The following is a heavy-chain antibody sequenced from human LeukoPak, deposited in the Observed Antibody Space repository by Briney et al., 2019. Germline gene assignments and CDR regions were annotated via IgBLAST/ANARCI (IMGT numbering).Heavy chain of an antibody. CDR1: TSTFDYG. CDR2: ISYFSENT. D-gene: IGHD2-2*01. J-gene: IGHJ3*01. CDR3: ARWGSCSSASCQAGAFDV. Sequence: GGSLRLSCTKSTSTFDYGLTWVRQAPGKGLEWISTISYFSENTHYADSVKGRFTISRDNSKGTMWLQMSSLRTEDTAVYYCARWGSCSSASCQAGAFDVWGQGTLVTVSS. V-gene: IGHV3-23*01.